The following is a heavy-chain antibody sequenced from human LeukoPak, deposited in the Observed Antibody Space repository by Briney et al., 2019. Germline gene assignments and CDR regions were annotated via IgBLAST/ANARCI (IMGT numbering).Heavy chain of an antibody. V-gene: IGHV4-34*01. CDR1: GGSFSGYY. CDR3: ARLKLGAYFDL. Sequence: PSETLSLTCAVYGGSFSGYYWSWICQPPGKGLEWIGEINHSGSTNYNPSLKSRVTILLDTSKNQCSLKLTSVSAADTAVYYCARLKLGAYFDLWGRGTLVTVSS. J-gene: IGHJ2*01. D-gene: IGHD3-16*01. CDR2: INHSGST.